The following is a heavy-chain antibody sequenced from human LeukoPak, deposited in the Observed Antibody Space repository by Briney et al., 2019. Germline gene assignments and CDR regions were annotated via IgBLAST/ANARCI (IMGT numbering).Heavy chain of an antibody. D-gene: IGHD4-11*01. Sequence: GGSLRLSCAASGFIFTDYAFHWVRQAPGKGLEWVAVIWSDGTNMFHGSSVKGRFFIHRDDSQNTVYLEMSNLRAEDTAIYYCAKDAERGFDYSNSLQYWGQGSLVTVSS. CDR3: AKDAERGFDYSNSLQY. J-gene: IGHJ4*02. V-gene: IGHV3-33*06. CDR1: GFIFTDYA. CDR2: IWSDGTNM.